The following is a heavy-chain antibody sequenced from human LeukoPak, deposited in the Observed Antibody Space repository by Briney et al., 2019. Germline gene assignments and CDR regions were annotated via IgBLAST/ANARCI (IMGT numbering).Heavy chain of an antibody. CDR3: ASGVAVAGYYFDY. Sequence: GGSLRLSCAASGFTFRDYYMSWIRQAPGKGLEWVSYISSSGSTIYYADSVKGRFTISRDNAKNSLYLQMNSLRAEDTAVYYCASGVAVAGYYFDYWGQRTLVTVSS. D-gene: IGHD6-19*01. J-gene: IGHJ4*02. CDR1: GFTFRDYY. V-gene: IGHV3-11*01. CDR2: ISSSGSTI.